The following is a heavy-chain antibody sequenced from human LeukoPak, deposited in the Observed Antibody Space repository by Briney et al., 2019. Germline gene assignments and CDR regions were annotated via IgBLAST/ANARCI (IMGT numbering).Heavy chain of an antibody. V-gene: IGHV3-11*04. CDR2: ISSSSSTI. CDR1: GFTFSDYY. Sequence: GGSLRLSCAASGFTFSDYYMSWIRQAPGKGLEWVSYISSSSSTIYYADSVKGRFTISRDNAKNSLYLQMNSLRAEDTAVYYCAELDCSSTSCHDYWGQGTLVTVSS. D-gene: IGHD2-2*01. J-gene: IGHJ4*02. CDR3: AELDCSSTSCHDY.